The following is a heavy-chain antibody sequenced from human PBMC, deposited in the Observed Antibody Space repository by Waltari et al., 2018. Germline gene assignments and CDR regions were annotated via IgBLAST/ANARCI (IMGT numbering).Heavy chain of an antibody. CDR1: GGSFSGYY. CDR3: ARGLPSYDFWSGYAYYYYYYMDV. CDR2: INHSGST. V-gene: IGHV4-34*01. Sequence: QVQLQQWGAGLLKPSETLSLTCAVYGGSFSGYYWSWIRQPPGKGLEWIGEINHSGSTNYNPSLKSRVTISVDTSKNQFSLKLSSVTAADTAVYYCARGLPSYDFWSGYAYYYYYYMDVWGKGTTVTVSS. J-gene: IGHJ6*03. D-gene: IGHD3-3*01.